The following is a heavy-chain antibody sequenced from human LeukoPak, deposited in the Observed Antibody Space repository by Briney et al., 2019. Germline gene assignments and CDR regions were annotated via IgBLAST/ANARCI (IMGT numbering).Heavy chain of an antibody. D-gene: IGHD2-2*01. CDR3: PRGPAAMGGLDY. J-gene: IGHJ4*02. V-gene: IGHV4-34*01. CDR2: INHSGST. CDR1: GGSFSGYY. Sequence: NPSETLSLTCAVYGGSFSGYYWRWIRQPPGKGLEWIGEINHSGSTNYNPSLKSRVTISVDTSKNQFSLKPSSVTAADTAVYYCPRGPAAMGGLDYWGQGTLVTVSS.